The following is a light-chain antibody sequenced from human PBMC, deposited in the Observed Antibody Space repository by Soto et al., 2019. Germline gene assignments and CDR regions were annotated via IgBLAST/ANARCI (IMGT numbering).Light chain of an antibody. CDR2: DAS. CDR1: QSVSSY. J-gene: IGKJ5*01. Sequence: EIVLTQSPATLSLSPGERATLSCRASQSVSSYLAWYQQKPGQAPRLLIYDASNRATGIPARFSGSGSGTDFTLTISSLEPEDFSAYYCHKSSNWPSITFGQGTRLEIK. CDR3: HKSSNWPSIT. V-gene: IGKV3-11*01.